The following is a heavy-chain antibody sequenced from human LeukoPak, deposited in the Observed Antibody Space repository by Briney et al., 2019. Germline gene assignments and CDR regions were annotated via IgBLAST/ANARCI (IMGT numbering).Heavy chain of an antibody. CDR3: ARLYLPATRFDY. V-gene: IGHV1-2*02. CDR2: INPNSGGT. D-gene: IGHD5-24*01. CDR1: GYTFTAYY. J-gene: IGHJ4*02. Sequence: ASVKVSCKASGYTFTAYYVHWVRQAPGQGLEWLGWINPNSGGTNYAQKFQGRVTMTRDTSISTAYMELSRLRSDDTAVYYCARLYLPATRFDYWGQGTLVTVSS.